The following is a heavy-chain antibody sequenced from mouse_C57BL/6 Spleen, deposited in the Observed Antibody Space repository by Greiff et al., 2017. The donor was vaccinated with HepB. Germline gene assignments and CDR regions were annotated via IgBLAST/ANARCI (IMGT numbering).Heavy chain of an antibody. CDR2: IDPSDSYT. V-gene: IGHV1-69*01. Sequence: LQQPGAELVMPGASVKLSCKASGYTFTSYWMHWVKQRPGQGLEWIGEIDPSDSYTNYNQKFKGKSTLTVDKSSSTAYMQLSSLTSEDSAVYYCARGDGKLDYWGQGTTLTVSS. CDR3: ARGDGKLDY. D-gene: IGHD2-1*01. J-gene: IGHJ2*01. CDR1: GYTFTSYW.